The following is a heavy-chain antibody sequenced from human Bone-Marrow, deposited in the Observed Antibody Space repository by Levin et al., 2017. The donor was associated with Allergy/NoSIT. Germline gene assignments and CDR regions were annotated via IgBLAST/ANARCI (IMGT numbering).Heavy chain of an antibody. J-gene: IGHJ6*02. CDR2: ITQSGTT. Sequence: ESLKISCGLFGGSFSHYYWTWVRQSPGKGLEWIGEITQSGTTNFHPSLQGRVMLSLDTSKNHLSLNLTSVTAADTAVYYCARSRLNTWSFDFYGMDVWGQGTPVTVSS. CDR3: ARSRLNTWSFDFYGMDV. CDR1: GGSFSHYY. D-gene: IGHD1-26*01. V-gene: IGHV4-34*01.